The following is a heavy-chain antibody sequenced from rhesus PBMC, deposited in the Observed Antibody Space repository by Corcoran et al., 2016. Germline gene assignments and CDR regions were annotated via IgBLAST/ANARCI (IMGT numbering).Heavy chain of an antibody. D-gene: IGHD5-42*01. CDR2: ISGSGGRN. CDR1: GGSISSNY. CDR3: AGDLSIWDIVGIPGDY. Sequence: QLQLQESGPGLVKPSETLSLTCAVSGGSISSNYWSWIRQPPGKGMEWIGRISGSGGRNDYNPALKSRVTISTDTSKNHFSLKLSSVTSADTAVYYCAGDLSIWDIVGIPGDYWGQVVLVTVSS. V-gene: IGHV4-173*01. J-gene: IGHJ4*01.